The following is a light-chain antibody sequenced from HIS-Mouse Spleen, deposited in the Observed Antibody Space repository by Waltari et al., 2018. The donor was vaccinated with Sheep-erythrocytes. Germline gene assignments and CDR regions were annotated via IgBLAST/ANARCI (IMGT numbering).Light chain of an antibody. CDR1: SSDVGTYNL. J-gene: IGLJ3*02. V-gene: IGLV2-23*01. Sequence: QSALTQPASVSGSPGQSITTPCTGTSSDVGTYNLAFWYQPPPGKAPKLMIYEGSKRPSGVSNRFSGSKSGNTASLTISGLQAEDEADYYCCSYAGSSTPWVFGGGTKLTVL. CDR3: CSYAGSSTPWV. CDR2: EGS.